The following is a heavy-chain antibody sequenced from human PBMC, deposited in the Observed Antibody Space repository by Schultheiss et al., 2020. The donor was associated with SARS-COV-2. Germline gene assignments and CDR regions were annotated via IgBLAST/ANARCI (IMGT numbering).Heavy chain of an antibody. CDR2: IYWDDDK. D-gene: IGHD2-8*02. CDR1: GFSLSTSGVG. CDR3: ARILAAGAFDI. Sequence: SGPTLVKPTQTLTLTCTFSGFSLSTSGVGVGWIRQPSAKALEWLALIYWDDDKRYSPSLKSRLTITKDTSKNQVVLTMTNMDPVDTATYYCARILAAGAFDIWGQGTMVTVSS. V-gene: IGHV2-5*02. J-gene: IGHJ3*02.